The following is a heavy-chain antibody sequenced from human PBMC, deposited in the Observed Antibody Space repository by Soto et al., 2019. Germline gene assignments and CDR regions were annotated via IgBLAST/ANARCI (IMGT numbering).Heavy chain of an antibody. CDR2: INAGNGNT. J-gene: IGHJ3*02. CDR3: ARDLDVVTGYAFDI. Sequence: QVQLVQSGAEVKKPGASVKVSCKASGYTFTSYAMHWVRQAPGQRLEWMGWINAGNGNTKYSQKFQGRVTITRDTSASTADMELSSLTSEDTAVYYCARDLDVVTGYAFDIWGQGTMVTVSS. V-gene: IGHV1-3*01. CDR1: GYTFTSYA. D-gene: IGHD2-21*02.